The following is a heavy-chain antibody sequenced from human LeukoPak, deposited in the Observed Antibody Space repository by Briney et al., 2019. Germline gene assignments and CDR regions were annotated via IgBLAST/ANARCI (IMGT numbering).Heavy chain of an antibody. Sequence: VGSLRLSCEASGVTFSSYSLHWVRQAPGNGLRWVAVISHDQNNKYYADSVKGRFTVSGDNSKSTLYLQMNSLSPGETDVYYCARVTLYWENFDYWGQGTLVTVSS. V-gene: IGHV3-30*04. CDR2: ISHDQNNK. CDR3: ARVTLYWENFDY. CDR1: GVTFSSYS. J-gene: IGHJ4*02. D-gene: IGHD1-26*01.